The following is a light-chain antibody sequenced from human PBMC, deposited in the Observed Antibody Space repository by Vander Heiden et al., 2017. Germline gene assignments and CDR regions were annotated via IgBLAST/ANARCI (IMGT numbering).Light chain of an antibody. CDR3: AAWDDSLNGVV. CDR1: SSNIGSNT. V-gene: IGLV1-44*01. Sequence: QSVLTQPPPASGTPGQMVTIPCPGSSSNIGSNTVNWYHQLPGTAPKLLIYSNNQRPSGVPDRFSGAKSGTSASLAISGLQSEDEADYYCAAWDDSLNGVVFGGGTKLTVL. J-gene: IGLJ2*01. CDR2: SNN.